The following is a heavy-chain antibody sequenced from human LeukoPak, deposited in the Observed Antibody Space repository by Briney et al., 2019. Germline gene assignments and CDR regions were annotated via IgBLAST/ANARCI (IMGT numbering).Heavy chain of an antibody. V-gene: IGHV3-53*01. CDR3: ARGVEPLAANTLAY. CDR2: LYSDGNT. CDR1: GFTVITND. D-gene: IGHD1-14*01. J-gene: IGHJ4*02. Sequence: GGSLILSCAASGFTVITNDMTWVRQAPGKGLEWVSVLYSDGNTKYADSVQGRFTISRDNSKNTLYLEMNSLSPDDTAVYYCARGVEPLAANTLAYWGQGTLVTVSS.